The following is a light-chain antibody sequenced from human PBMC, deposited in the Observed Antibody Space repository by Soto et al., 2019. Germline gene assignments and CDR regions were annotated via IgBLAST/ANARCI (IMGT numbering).Light chain of an antibody. CDR3: MQGTHWPYT. J-gene: IGKJ2*01. V-gene: IGKV2D-30*01. CDR1: QSLVYSDGNTY. CDR2: KVS. Sequence: DVVMTQSPLSLPVTLGQPASISSRSSQSLVYSDGNTYLSWFQQRPGQSPRRLIYKVSNCDSGVPDRFSGSGSGTDFTLKISRVEAEDVGVYYCMQGTHWPYTFGQGTKLEIK.